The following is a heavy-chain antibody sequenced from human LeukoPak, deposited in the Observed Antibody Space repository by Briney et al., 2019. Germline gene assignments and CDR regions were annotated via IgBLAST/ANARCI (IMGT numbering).Heavy chain of an antibody. V-gene: IGHV1-46*01. D-gene: IGHD3-3*01. Sequence: ASVKVSCKASGYTFTSSYLHWVRQAPGQGREWMGIINPSGGSTSYAQKFQGRVTMTRDTSTSTVYMELSSLRSEDTAVYYCAPTVDGVLRFLFWGQGTMVTVSS. CDR1: GYTFTSSY. CDR3: APTVDGVLRFLF. J-gene: IGHJ3*01. CDR2: INPSGGST.